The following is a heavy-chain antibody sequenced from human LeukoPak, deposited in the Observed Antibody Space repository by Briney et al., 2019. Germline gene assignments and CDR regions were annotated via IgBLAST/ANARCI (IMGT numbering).Heavy chain of an antibody. CDR2: INPNSGGT. Sequence: PLVSVKVSCKASGYTFTGYYMHWVRQAPGQGLEWMGWINPNSGGTNYAQKFQGRVTMTRDTSISTAYMELSRLRSDDTAVYYCARGSRGVWGSYRYDYWGQGTLVTVSS. J-gene: IGHJ4*02. CDR3: ARGSRGVWGSYRYDY. CDR1: GYTFTGYY. V-gene: IGHV1-2*02. D-gene: IGHD3-16*02.